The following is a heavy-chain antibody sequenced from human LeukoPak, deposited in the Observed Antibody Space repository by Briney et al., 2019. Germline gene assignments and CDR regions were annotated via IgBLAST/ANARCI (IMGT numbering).Heavy chain of an antibody. CDR1: GYTFTSYD. CDR3: ASEAPPQSHHYYDSF. CDR2: ISGYNGNT. J-gene: IGHJ4*02. Sequence: ASVKVSCKASGYTFTSYDISWVRQAPGQGLEWMGWISGYNGNTNYAQKFQGRVTITADKSTSTAYMELSSLRSEDTAVYYCASEAPPQSHHYYDSFWGQGTLVTVSS. V-gene: IGHV1-18*01. D-gene: IGHD3-22*01.